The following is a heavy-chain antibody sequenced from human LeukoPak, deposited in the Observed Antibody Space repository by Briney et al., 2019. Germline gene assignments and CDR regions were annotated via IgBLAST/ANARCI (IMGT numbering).Heavy chain of an antibody. CDR1: GFTFSSQG. Sequence: GGSLTLPCAASGFTFSSQGTRWVRQGPRKGMEWVSAIRCSGGRTYYADSVKGQFTISRDNYKNTLYLQMNSLRAEDTAVYYCATYSGSYSRRSYNYYYYGMDVWGQGTTVTVSS. V-gene: IGHV3-23*01. CDR3: ATYSGSYSRRSYNYYYYGMDV. J-gene: IGHJ6*02. D-gene: IGHD3-10*01. CDR2: IRCSGGRT.